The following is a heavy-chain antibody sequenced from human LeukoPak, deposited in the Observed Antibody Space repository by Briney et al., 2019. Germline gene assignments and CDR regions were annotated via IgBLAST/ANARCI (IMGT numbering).Heavy chain of an antibody. J-gene: IGHJ4*02. CDR3: VTSHYDSSGYYYGFDY. CDR1: GGTFSSYA. V-gene: IGHV1-69*06. D-gene: IGHD3-22*01. Sequence: GASVKVSCKASGGTFSSYAISWVRQAPGQGLEWMGGIIPIFGTANYAQKFQGRVTITADKSTSTAYMELSSLRSEDTAVYYCVTSHYDSSGYYYGFDYWGQGTLVTVSS. CDR2: IIPIFGTA.